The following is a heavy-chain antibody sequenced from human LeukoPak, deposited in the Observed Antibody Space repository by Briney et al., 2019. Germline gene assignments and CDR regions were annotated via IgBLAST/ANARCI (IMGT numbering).Heavy chain of an antibody. V-gene: IGHV3-7*01. J-gene: IGHJ4*02. CDR1: GFTFSSYW. Sequence: GGSLRLSCAASGFTFSSYWMSWVRQAPGKGLEWVANIKQDGSEKYYVDSVKGRFTITRDNAKNSLFLQMSSLRAEDTAVYYCAKSSNLDYWGQGTQVTVSS. CDR2: IKQDGSEK. D-gene: IGHD4-11*01. CDR3: AKSSNLDY.